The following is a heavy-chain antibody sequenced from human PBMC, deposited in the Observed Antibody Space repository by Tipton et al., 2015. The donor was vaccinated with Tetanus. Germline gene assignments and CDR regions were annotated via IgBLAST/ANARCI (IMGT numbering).Heavy chain of an antibody. Sequence: TLSLTCTVSGGSISSSSYYWGWIRQPPGKGLEWIGSIYYSGSTYYNPSLRSRVTISVDTSKNQFSLELSSVTAADTAVYYCAGGYCSRTGCYQFDHWGQGTLVTVSS. CDR3: AGGYCSRTGCYQFDH. D-gene: IGHD2-2*01. V-gene: IGHV4-39*01. CDR1: GGSISSSSYY. J-gene: IGHJ4*02. CDR2: IYYSGST.